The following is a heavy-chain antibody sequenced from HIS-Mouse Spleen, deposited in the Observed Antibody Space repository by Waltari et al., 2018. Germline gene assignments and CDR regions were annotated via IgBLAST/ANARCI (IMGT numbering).Heavy chain of an antibody. CDR3: AREIPYSSSWYDWYFDL. CDR2: SNYRGST. CDR1: GGSISSSSYY. J-gene: IGHJ2*01. D-gene: IGHD6-13*01. V-gene: IGHV4-39*07. Sequence: QLQLQESGPGLVKPSETLSLTCTVSGGSISSSSYYWGWIRQPPGKGREWIGSSNYRGSTYYTPSRKSRVTISVDTSKNQFSLKLSSVTAADTAVYYCAREIPYSSSWYDWYFDLWGRGTLVTVSS.